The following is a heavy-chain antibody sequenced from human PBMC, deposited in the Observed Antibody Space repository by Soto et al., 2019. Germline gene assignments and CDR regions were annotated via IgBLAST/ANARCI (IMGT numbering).Heavy chain of an antibody. D-gene: IGHD2-15*01. V-gene: IGHV1-18*01. J-gene: IGHJ5*02. Sequence: QAQLVQSGVEVKKPGASVKVSCKASGYTFSNYGVSWVRQAPGQGLEWMGWISGYNGDTKYSQRLQGRVTMTTDTSTSTAYMELRSLRSDDTAVYYCARDLGYCSDSCLGWFDAWGQGTLVIVSS. CDR2: ISGYNGDT. CDR1: GYTFSNYG. CDR3: ARDLGYCSDSCLGWFDA.